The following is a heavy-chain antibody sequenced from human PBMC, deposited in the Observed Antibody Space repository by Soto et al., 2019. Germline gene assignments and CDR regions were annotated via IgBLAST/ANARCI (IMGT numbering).Heavy chain of an antibody. V-gene: IGHV2-26*01. CDR1: RYSLTNHGVG. D-gene: IGHD5-18*01. J-gene: IGHJ1*01. CDR2: IFANEEK. Sequence: SGPTPVNPTETLTLNCTVTRYSLTNHGVGVSWIGQTLGKALEWLAHIFANEEKSYSTPLKSRVTISEDTSKSQVVLTMTNMDPFDTATCYCVRIGAAGYSYGSYTNWG. CDR3: VRIGAAGYSYGSYTN.